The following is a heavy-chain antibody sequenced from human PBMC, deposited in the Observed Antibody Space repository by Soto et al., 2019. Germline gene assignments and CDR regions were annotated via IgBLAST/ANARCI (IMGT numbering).Heavy chain of an antibody. CDR2: ISYDEIEK. CDR3: ARDQHSDWLLKGMDV. J-gene: IGHJ6*02. CDR1: GFTFSNYT. Sequence: GGSLRLSCSASGFTFSNYTMHWVREAPGKGLEWVALISYDEIEKYYVDSVKGRFTISRDNAKNSLYLQMNSLRAEDAAVYYCARDQHSDWLLKGMDVWGQGSTVTVSS. D-gene: IGHD3-9*01. V-gene: IGHV3-30*04.